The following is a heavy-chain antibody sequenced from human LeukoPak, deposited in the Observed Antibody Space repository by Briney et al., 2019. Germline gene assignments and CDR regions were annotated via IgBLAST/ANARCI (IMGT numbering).Heavy chain of an antibody. J-gene: IGHJ6*02. CDR1: GFTFSNAW. V-gene: IGHV3-15*01. CDR3: ARDAFETYYYYGMDV. Sequence: GGSLRLSCAASGFTFSNAWMSWVRQAPGKGLEWVGRIKSKTDGGTTDYAAPARGRFTISRDDSKNTLYLQMNSLKTEDTAVYYCARDAFETYYYYGMDVWGQGTTVTVSS. CDR2: IKSKTDGGTT. D-gene: IGHD3-9*01.